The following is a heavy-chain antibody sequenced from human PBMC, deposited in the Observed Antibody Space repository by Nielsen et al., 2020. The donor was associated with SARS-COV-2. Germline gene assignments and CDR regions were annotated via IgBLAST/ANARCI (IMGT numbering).Heavy chain of an antibody. CDR3: ARELAYYYDSSGPPTRWFDP. D-gene: IGHD3-22*01. CDR1: GGSISSSSYY. J-gene: IGHJ5*02. V-gene: IGHV4-39*07. Sequence: SETLSLTCTVSGGSISSSSYYWGWIRQPPGKGLEWIGSIYYSGSTYYNPSLKSRVTISVDTSKNQFSLKLSSVTAADTAVYYCARELAYYYDSSGPPTRWFDPWGQGTLVTVSS. CDR2: IYYSGST.